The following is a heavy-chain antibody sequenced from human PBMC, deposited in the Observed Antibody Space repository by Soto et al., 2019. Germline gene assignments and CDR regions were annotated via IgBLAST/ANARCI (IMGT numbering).Heavy chain of an antibody. V-gene: IGHV3-7*01. Sequence: EVQLVESGGGFVQPGGSLRLSCAASGFTFDSYWMTWVRQAPGKGLEWVAHIKQDGGQTYYVDSVKGRFTISRDNAKTSLYLQMNSLRAEDTSVYFCARGGNGYENWPPYYYYGMDVRGQGTTVTVSS. CDR2: IKQDGGQT. CDR1: GFTFDSYW. CDR3: ARGGNGYENWPPYYYYGMDV. J-gene: IGHJ6*02. D-gene: IGHD5-12*01.